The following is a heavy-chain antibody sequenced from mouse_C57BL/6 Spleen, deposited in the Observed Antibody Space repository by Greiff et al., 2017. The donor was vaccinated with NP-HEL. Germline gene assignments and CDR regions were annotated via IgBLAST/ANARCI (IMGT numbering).Heavy chain of an antibody. CDR1: GYTFTSYT. CDR3: ARSMVTTKGYFDY. J-gene: IGHJ2*01. V-gene: IGHV1-4*01. Sequence: VQLQQSGAELARPGASVKMSCKASGYTFTSYTMHWVKQRPGQGLEWIGHINPSSGYTKYNQKFKDKATLTADKSSSTAYMQLSSLTSEDSAVYYCARSMVTTKGYFDYWGQGTTLTVSS. D-gene: IGHD2-2*01. CDR2: INPSSGYT.